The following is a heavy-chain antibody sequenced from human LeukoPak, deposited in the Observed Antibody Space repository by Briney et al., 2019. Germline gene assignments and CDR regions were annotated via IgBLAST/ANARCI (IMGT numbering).Heavy chain of an antibody. CDR1: GFTFSSYA. Sequence: VGSLRLSCAASGFTFSSYAMSWVRQAPGKGLEWVSSIWSDSAEIHYADSVKGRFTISRDNAKNSLYLQMNSLRAEDSAVYYCARDFFHSDISRPFDYWGQGTLVTVSS. CDR2: IWSDSAEI. CDR3: ARDFFHSDISRPFDY. J-gene: IGHJ4*02. D-gene: IGHD3-3*02. V-gene: IGHV3-21*01.